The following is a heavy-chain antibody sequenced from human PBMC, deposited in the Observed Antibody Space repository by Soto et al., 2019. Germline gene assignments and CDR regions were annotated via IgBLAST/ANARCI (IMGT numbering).Heavy chain of an antibody. CDR1: GYTFPRYA. CDR2: INAGNGNT. J-gene: IGHJ4*01. D-gene: IGHD2-21*01. Sequence: ASVKVSCKASGYTFPRYAMNWVRQAPGQSPEWMGWINAGNGNTKYSQRFQGRVTITRDTFASTAYMELSSLRSEDTAVCQKRHLWSRTIDYWGQVALLTVS. V-gene: IGHV1-3*01. CDR3: RHLWSRTIDY.